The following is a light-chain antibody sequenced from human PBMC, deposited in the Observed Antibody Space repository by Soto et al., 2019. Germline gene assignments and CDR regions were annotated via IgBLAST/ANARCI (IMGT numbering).Light chain of an antibody. V-gene: IGKV3-11*01. Sequence: EVVLTQSPVTPSLAPGERATLPCRASQFLSSYLSWYQQTPGQPPRLLIYDTCDRATGIPARLSGSRSGTDFTLTISSLEPEDFGVYFCHQRNKFGQGTRLEI. J-gene: IGKJ5*01. CDR2: DTC. CDR3: HQRNK. CDR1: QFLSSY.